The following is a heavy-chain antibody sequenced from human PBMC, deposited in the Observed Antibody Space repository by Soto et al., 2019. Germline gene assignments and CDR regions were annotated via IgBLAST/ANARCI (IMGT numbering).Heavy chain of an antibody. Sequence: SETLSLTCTVSGGSISSGGYYWSWIRQHPGKGLEWIGYIYYSGSTYYNPSLKSRVTISVDTSKNQFPLKLSSVTAADTAVYYCATALGYCSSTSCAIGGNWFDPWGQGTLVTVSS. CDR3: ATALGYCSSTSCAIGGNWFDP. V-gene: IGHV4-31*03. CDR1: GGSISSGGYY. CDR2: IYYSGST. J-gene: IGHJ5*02. D-gene: IGHD2-2*01.